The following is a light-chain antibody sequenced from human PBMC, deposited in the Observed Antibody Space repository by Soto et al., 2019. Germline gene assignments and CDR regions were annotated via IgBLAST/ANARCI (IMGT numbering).Light chain of an antibody. V-gene: IGLV2-14*01. J-gene: IGLJ1*01. CDR1: TSDIGDYNY. Sequence: SALAQPASVSGSPGQSITISCTGTTSDIGDYNYVSWYQHLPDKVPKLIISLVSNRPSGVSNRFSGSESGNTASLTISGLQDEGEGDYYWTSWGICGLVTTVTV. CDR3: TSWGI. CDR2: LVS.